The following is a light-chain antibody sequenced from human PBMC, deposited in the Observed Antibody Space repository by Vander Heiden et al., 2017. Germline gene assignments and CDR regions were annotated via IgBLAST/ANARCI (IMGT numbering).Light chain of an antibody. CDR1: PIISNNY. Sequence: PGDRATLSCAASPIISNNYLAWYQQKPGLAPRLLIYEAYSRAAGIPDRFSGSGAGTDFTLTINRLEPEDVGIYYCQHYDNSPPYTFGQGTKLEIK. CDR3: QHYDNSPPYT. CDR2: EAY. J-gene: IGKJ2*01. V-gene: IGKV3D-20*01.